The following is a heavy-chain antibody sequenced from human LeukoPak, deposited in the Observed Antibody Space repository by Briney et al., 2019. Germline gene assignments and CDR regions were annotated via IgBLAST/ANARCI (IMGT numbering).Heavy chain of an antibody. CDR2: INSDGST. D-gene: IGHD3-10*01. CDR3: ARAVTYFYGSVTYDWFDP. J-gene: IGHJ5*02. Sequence: GGSLRLSRVASGFTFSSYWMHWVRQIPGKGLVWVSRINSDGSTIYADSVPGRFTISRDNAKNAVYLQMNSLRAEDTAIYYCARAVTYFYGSVTYDWFDPWGQGTLVTVSS. V-gene: IGHV3-74*01. CDR1: GFTFSSYW.